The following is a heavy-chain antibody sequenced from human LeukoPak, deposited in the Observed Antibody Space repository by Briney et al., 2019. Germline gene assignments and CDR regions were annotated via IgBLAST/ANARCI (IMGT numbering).Heavy chain of an antibody. J-gene: IGHJ4*02. Sequence: ASVKVSCKASGGTFSSYAISWVRQAPGQGLEWMGGITPIFGTANYAQKFQGRVTITTDESTSTAYMELSSLRSEDTAVYYCARSSRIQLWFLFGYWGQGTLVTVSS. CDR2: ITPIFGTA. V-gene: IGHV1-69*05. CDR1: GGTFSSYA. D-gene: IGHD5-18*01. CDR3: ARSSRIQLWFLFGY.